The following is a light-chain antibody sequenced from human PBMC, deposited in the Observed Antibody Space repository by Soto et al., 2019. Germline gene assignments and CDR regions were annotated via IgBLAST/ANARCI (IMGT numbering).Light chain of an antibody. V-gene: IGKV3-15*01. CDR1: QSISNN. CDR2: GAS. J-gene: IGKJ1*01. CDR3: QQYNNGPQA. Sequence: EIVMTQSPATLSVSPGERATLSCRASQSISNNLGWYQQRPGQAPRLLIYGASTRATGIPARFSGSGSGTEFTLTISSLQSEDFAVYYCQQYNNGPQAFGQGTKVDIK.